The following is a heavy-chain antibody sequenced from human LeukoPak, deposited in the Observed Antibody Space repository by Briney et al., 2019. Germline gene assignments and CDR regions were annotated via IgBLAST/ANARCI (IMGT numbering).Heavy chain of an antibody. J-gene: IGHJ4*02. CDR1: GGSISSGGGYY. Sequence: SETLSLTCTVSGGSISSGGGYYCSWIRQPPGKGLEWVGYIRHTGSTYYNPSLKGRVTISADRSKNQFSLKLSSVTAADTAVYYCARDQIRELEGGDYWGQGTLVTVSS. D-gene: IGHD1-26*01. CDR3: ARDQIRELEGGDY. V-gene: IGHV4-30-2*01. CDR2: IRHTGST.